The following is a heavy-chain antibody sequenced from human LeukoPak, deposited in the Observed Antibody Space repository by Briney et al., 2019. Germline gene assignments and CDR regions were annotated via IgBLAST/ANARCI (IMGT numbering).Heavy chain of an antibody. CDR1: GFSFSQHS. V-gene: IGHV3-23*01. Sequence: TGGSLRLSCEASGFSFSQHSMGWVRLAPGKGLEWVSAISGSGGSTYYADSVNGRFTISRDNSKNTLYLQMNSLRAEDTAVYYCASLGGYYDSSGYDPHDAFDIWGQGTMVTVSS. CDR3: ASLGGYYDSSGYDPHDAFDI. J-gene: IGHJ3*02. D-gene: IGHD3-22*01. CDR2: ISGSGGST.